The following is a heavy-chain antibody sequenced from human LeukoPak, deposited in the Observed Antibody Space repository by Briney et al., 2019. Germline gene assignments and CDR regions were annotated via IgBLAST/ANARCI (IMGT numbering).Heavy chain of an antibody. CDR3: ARARTTVASQDFDL. CDR2: IYTSGST. J-gene: IGHJ2*01. CDR1: GGSISSYY. Sequence: SETLSLTCTVSGGSISSYYWSWIRQPPGKGLEWIGYIYTSGSTNYNPSLKSRVTISVDTSKNQFSLKLSSVTAADTAVYYCARARTTVASQDFDLWSRGTLVTVSS. V-gene: IGHV4-4*09. D-gene: IGHD4-23*01.